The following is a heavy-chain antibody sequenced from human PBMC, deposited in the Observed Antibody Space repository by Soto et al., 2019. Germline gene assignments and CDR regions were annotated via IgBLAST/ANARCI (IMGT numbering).Heavy chain of an antibody. CDR3: AREEYSGYDLSS. CDR1: GFTFSSYN. Sequence: EVQLVESGGGLVQPGGSLRLSCAASGFTFSSYNMNWVRQAPGKGLEWVSYISSSSSAIYYADSVKGRFTISRDNAKNSLYLQMNSLRDEDTTVYYCAREEYSGYDLSSWGQGTLVTVSS. D-gene: IGHD5-12*01. J-gene: IGHJ5*02. CDR2: ISSSSSAI. V-gene: IGHV3-48*02.